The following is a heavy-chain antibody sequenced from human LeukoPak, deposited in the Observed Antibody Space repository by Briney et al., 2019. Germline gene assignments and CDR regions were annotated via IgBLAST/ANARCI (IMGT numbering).Heavy chain of an antibody. CDR3: ARGGRVRGVPFDF. V-gene: IGHV1-46*01. CDR2: INPTGDST. J-gene: IGHJ4*02. CDR1: GYTFTSYY. Sequence: ASVKVSCKASGYTFTSYYMHWVRQAPGQGLEWMGLINPTGDSTGYAQKFQGRVTITADESTSTAYMELSSLRSEDTAVYYCARGGRVRGVPFDFWGQGTLVTVSS. D-gene: IGHD3-10*01.